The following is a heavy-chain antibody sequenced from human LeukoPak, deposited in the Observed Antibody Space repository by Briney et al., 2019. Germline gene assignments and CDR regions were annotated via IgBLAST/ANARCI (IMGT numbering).Heavy chain of an antibody. CDR3: ARAGQRIAALHYFDY. V-gene: IGHV4-59*12. J-gene: IGHJ4*02. CDR2: IYYSGST. Sequence: PSETLSLTCTVSGGSISSYYWSWIRQPPGKGLEWIGDIYYSGSTYYNPSLKSRVTISVDTSKNQFSLKLSSVTAADTAVYYCARAGQRIAALHYFDYWGQGTLVTVSS. D-gene: IGHD6-13*01. CDR1: GGSISSYY.